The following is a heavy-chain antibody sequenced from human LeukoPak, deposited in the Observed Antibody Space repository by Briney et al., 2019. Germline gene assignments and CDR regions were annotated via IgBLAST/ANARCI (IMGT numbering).Heavy chain of an antibody. D-gene: IGHD3-9*01. CDR2: IYDSGST. J-gene: IGHJ4*02. CDR1: GGSTSSYY. V-gene: IGHV4-59*01. Sequence: SETLSLTCTVSGGSTSSYYWSWIRQPPGKGLEWIGYIYDSGSTNYNPSLKSRVTISVDTSKKQFSLKLTSVTAADTAVYYCTKGGRRDILTYWGQGILVTVSP. CDR3: TKGGRRDILTY.